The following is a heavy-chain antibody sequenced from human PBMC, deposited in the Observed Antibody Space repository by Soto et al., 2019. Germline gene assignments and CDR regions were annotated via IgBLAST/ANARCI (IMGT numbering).Heavy chain of an antibody. CDR1: GSTNNATA. V-gene: IGHV1-69*13. CDR2: IIPMFGTA. J-gene: IGHJ4*01. CDR3: ARGVHYDSSGYYHFY. D-gene: IGHD3-22*01. Sequence: GAAVKASCKASGSTNNATAISSRRQAPAQGLEWMGGIIPMFGTANSAQKFQGRVTITADESTSTAYMELRSLRSEDMAVYYCARGVHYDSSGYYHFYWGQ.